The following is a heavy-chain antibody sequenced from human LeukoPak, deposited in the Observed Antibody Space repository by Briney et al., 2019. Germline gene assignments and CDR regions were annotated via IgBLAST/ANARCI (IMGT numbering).Heavy chain of an antibody. CDR3: ARDLRAGGSGSLTDY. J-gene: IGHJ4*02. D-gene: IGHD3-16*01. Sequence: GGSLRLSCAASRFNVNNYWMNWVRQAPGKGLEWVSSISSSSDYIYYADSVKGRFTISRDNAKNSLYLQMSSLRAEDTAIYYCARDLRAGGSGSLTDYWGQGTLVTVSS. V-gene: IGHV3-21*01. CDR2: ISSSSDYI. CDR1: RFNVNNYW.